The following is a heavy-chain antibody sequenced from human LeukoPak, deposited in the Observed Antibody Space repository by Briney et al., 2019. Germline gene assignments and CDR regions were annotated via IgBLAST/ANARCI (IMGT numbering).Heavy chain of an antibody. V-gene: IGHV4-59*08. CDR2: IYYSGST. Sequence: PSETLSLTCTVSGGSFSSYYWSWIRQPPGKGLEWIGYIYYSGSTNYNPSLKSRVTILVDTSKKQFSLKLTSVTAADTAVYYCARHVEYGYCNGGSCFHYFDYWGQGTLVTVSS. CDR1: GGSFSSYY. J-gene: IGHJ4*02. CDR3: ARHVEYGYCNGGSCFHYFDY. D-gene: IGHD2-15*01.